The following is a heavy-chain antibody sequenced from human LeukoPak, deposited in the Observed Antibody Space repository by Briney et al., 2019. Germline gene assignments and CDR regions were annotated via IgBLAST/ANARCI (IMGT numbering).Heavy chain of an antibody. Sequence: SQTLSLTCAISGDSVSSNSATWTWVRQSPSRGLEWLGRTYYRSKWYNDYAVSVKSRITINPDTSRNQFSLQLNSVTPEDTAVYYCARGSSSNSWYFDYWGQGTLVTVSS. D-gene: IGHD6-13*01. V-gene: IGHV6-1*01. CDR1: GDSVSSNSAT. J-gene: IGHJ4*02. CDR3: ARGSSSNSWYFDY. CDR2: TYYRSKWYN.